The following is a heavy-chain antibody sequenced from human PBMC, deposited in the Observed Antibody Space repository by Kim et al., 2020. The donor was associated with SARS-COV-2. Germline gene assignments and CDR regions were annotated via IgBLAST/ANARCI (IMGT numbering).Heavy chain of an antibody. V-gene: IGHV3-13*01. D-gene: IGHD3-9*01. Sequence: GGSLRLSCAASGFTFSSYDMHWVRQGTGKGLEWVSSIGTAGESYYAGSVKGRFTISRENAKNSLYLQVSSLRAGDTAVYFCARGGDILTGWARGMDVWGQGTTVTVSS. CDR1: GFTFSSYD. CDR3: ARGGDILTGWARGMDV. J-gene: IGHJ6*02. CDR2: IGTAGES.